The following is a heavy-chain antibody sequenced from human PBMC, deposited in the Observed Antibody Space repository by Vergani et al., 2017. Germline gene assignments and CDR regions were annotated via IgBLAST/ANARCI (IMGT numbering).Heavy chain of an antibody. V-gene: IGHV3-11*05. D-gene: IGHD3-10*01. Sequence: QVQLVESGGGLVKPGGSLRLSCAASGFSFSDYYMSWIRQAPGKGLEWVSYISSSSSYTNYADSVKGRFTISRDNAKNSLYLQMNSLRAEDTAVYYCARDGATYYYGSGRNWFDPWGQGTLVTVSS. J-gene: IGHJ5*02. CDR1: GFSFSDYY. CDR2: ISSSSSYT. CDR3: ARDGATYYYGSGRNWFDP.